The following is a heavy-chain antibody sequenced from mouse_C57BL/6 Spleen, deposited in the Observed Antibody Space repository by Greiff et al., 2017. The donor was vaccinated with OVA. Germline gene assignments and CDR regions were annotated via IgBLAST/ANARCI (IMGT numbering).Heavy chain of an antibody. D-gene: IGHD2-3*01. CDR2: IDPSDSYT. CDR1: GYTFTSYW. Sequence: QVQLQQSGAELVMPGASVKLSCKASGYTFTSYWMHWVKQRPGQGLEWIGEIDPSDSYTNYNQKFKGKSTLTVDKSSSTAYMQLSSLTSEDSAVDYCARRGDDGYFFDYWGQGTTLTVSS. J-gene: IGHJ2*01. V-gene: IGHV1-69*01. CDR3: ARRGDDGYFFDY.